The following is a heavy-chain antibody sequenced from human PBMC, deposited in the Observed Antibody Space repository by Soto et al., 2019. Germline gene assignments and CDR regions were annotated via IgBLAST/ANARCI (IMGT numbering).Heavy chain of an antibody. CDR3: ARVGVIAGALMDY. J-gene: IGHJ4*02. CDR1: GYTVTAYY. CDR2: IKPHSGDT. V-gene: IGHV1-2*02. D-gene: IGHD2-15*01. Sequence: ASVKVSCKASGYTVTAYYMHWVRQAPGQGREWMGWIKPHSGDTKYAQKFQGRVTMTGDTSINTVYMELRRLTADDTAVYYCARVGVIAGALMDYWGQGTLVTVSS.